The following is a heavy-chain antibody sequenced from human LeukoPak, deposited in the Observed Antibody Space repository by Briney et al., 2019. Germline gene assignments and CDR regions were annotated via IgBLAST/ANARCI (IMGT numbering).Heavy chain of an antibody. Sequence: SVKVSCKASGGSFSSYAFSWVRQAPGQGLEWIGRSIPILGLPDYAQKFRGRVTITADKATATAYMELSSLRSDDTAIYYCARDTTVTTDDYNYYYTLDVWGQGTSVTVSS. CDR1: GGSFSSYA. V-gene: IGHV1-69*04. J-gene: IGHJ6*02. CDR2: SIPILGLP. CDR3: ARDTTVTTDDYNYYYTLDV. D-gene: IGHD4-17*01.